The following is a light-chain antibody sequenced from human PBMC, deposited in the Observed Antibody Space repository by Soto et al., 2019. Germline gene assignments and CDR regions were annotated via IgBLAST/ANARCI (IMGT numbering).Light chain of an antibody. Sequence: QSALTQPPSASVSPGQSATISCTGTSSDVGGYNFVSWYQQHPGKAPKLMIYEVSERPSGVPDRFSGSKSGNTASLTVSGLQAEDEADYYCSSYAGSNIVVFGGGTKLTVL. V-gene: IGLV2-8*01. CDR1: SSDVGGYNF. J-gene: IGLJ2*01. CDR2: EVS. CDR3: SSYAGSNIVV.